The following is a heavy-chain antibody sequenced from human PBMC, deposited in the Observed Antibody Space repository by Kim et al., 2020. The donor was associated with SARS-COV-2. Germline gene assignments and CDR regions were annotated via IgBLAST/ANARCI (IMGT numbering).Heavy chain of an antibody. J-gene: IGHJ4*02. CDR2: SGGNT. V-gene: IGHV3-23*01. D-gene: IGHD1-20*01. Sequence: SGGNTYYADSVKGRFSISRDNSKNTLYLQMNNLRAEDTAVYYCRAKVSYNFWGQGTLVTVSS. CDR3: RAKVSYNF.